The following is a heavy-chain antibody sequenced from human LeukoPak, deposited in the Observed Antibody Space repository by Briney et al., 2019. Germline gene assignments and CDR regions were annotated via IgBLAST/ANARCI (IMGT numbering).Heavy chain of an antibody. CDR3: AKEGSDFDWLLQEDYYYMDV. CDR2: ISGSGGST. D-gene: IGHD3-9*01. CDR1: GFTFSSYG. V-gene: IGHV3-23*01. Sequence: GGSLRLSCAASGFTFSSYGMSWVRQAPGKGLEWVSAISGSGGSTYYADSVKGRFTNSRDNSKNTLYLQMNSLRAEDTAVYYCAKEGSDFDWLLQEDYYYMDVWGKGTTVTISS. J-gene: IGHJ6*03.